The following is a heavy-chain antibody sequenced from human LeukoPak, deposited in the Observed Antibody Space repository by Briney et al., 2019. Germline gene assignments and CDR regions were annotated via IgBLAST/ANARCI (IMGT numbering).Heavy chain of an antibody. J-gene: IGHJ6*03. CDR1: GGSISSSSYY. CDR3: ARVVLAARGYYYYYMDV. V-gene: IGHV4-39*07. D-gene: IGHD6-6*01. CDR2: IYYSGST. Sequence: SETLSLTCTVSGGSISSSSYYWGWIRQPPGKGLEWIGSIYYSGSTYYNPSLKSRVTISVDTSKNQFSLKLSSVTAADTAVYYCARVVLAARGYYYYYMDVWGKGTTVTVSS.